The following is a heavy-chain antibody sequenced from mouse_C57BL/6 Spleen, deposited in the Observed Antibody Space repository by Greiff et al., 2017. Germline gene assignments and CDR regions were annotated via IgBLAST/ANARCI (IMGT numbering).Heavy chain of an antibody. V-gene: IGHV5-17*01. D-gene: IGHD1-1*01. CDR3: ARPHYYGSSWYFDV. CDR1: GFTFSDYG. CDR2: ISSGSSTL. Sequence: EVKLVESGGGLVKPGGSLKLSCAASGFTFSDYGMHWVRQAPEKGLEWVAYISSGSSTLYYADTVKGRFTISRDNAKNTLFLQMTSLRSEDTAMYYCARPHYYGSSWYFDVWGTGTTVTVSS. J-gene: IGHJ1*03.